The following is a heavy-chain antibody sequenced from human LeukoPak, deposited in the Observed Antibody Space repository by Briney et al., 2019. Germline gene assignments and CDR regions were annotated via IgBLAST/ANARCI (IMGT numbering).Heavy chain of an antibody. J-gene: IGHJ4*02. CDR2: IYHSGST. CDR3: ARVGDSSGYYYFDY. CDR1: GGSISSSSYS. Sequence: SETLSLTCTVSGGSISSSSYSWSWIRQPPGKGLEWIGYIYHSGSTYYNPFLKSRVTISVDRSRNQFSLKLSSVTAADTAVYYCARVGDSSGYYYFDYWGQGTLVTVSS. V-gene: IGHV4-30-2*01. D-gene: IGHD3-22*01.